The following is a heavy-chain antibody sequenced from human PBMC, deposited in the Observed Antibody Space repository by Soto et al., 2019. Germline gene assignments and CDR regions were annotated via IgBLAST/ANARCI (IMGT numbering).Heavy chain of an antibody. Sequence: QVQLVQSGAEVKKPGSSVKVSCKASGGTFSSYAISWVRQAPGQGLEWMGGISPIFGTANYAQKFQGRVTITADESTSTAYMELSSLRAEDTAVYYCARDRHGSGSYYIENWFDPWGQGTLVTVSS. J-gene: IGHJ5*02. CDR1: GGTFSSYA. D-gene: IGHD3-10*01. CDR3: ARDRHGSGSYYIENWFDP. CDR2: ISPIFGTA. V-gene: IGHV1-69*01.